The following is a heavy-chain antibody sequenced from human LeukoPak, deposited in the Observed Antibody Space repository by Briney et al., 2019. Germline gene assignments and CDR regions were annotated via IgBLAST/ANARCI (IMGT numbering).Heavy chain of an antibody. D-gene: IGHD2-21*02. J-gene: IGHJ4*02. V-gene: IGHV1-18*01. CDR3: ARGVVVVTAIPFDD. Sequence: QKFQGRVTMTTDTSTSTAYMELRSLRSDDTAVYYCARGVVVVTAIPFDDWGQGTLVTVYS.